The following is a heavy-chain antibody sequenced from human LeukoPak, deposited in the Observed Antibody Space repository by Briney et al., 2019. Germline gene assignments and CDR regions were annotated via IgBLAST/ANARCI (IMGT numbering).Heavy chain of an antibody. V-gene: IGHV3-23*01. CDR2: ISGTGATT. CDR1: GFTFSSYA. CDR3: AKAHDIVVVLDY. D-gene: IGHD2-2*01. J-gene: IGHJ4*02. Sequence: GGSLRLSCAASGFTFSSYAMSWVRQAPGKGLEGVAPISGTGATTYYAGSVKGRFTISRDNSKNTLYLQMNSLRAEDTAVYYCAKAHDIVVVLDYWGQGTLVTVSS.